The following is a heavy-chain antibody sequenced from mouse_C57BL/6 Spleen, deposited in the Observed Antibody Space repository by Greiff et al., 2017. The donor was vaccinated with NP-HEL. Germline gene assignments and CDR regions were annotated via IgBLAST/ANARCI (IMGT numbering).Heavy chain of an antibody. CDR2: IYPGSGST. Sequence: QVHVKQPGAELVKPGASVKMSCKASGYTFTSYWITWVKQRPGQGLEWIGDIYPGSGSTNYNEKFKSKATLTVDTSSSTAYMQLSSLTSEDSAVYYCAREGYYYGSSYDAMDYWGQGTSVTVSS. CDR1: GYTFTSYW. V-gene: IGHV1-55*01. D-gene: IGHD1-1*01. J-gene: IGHJ4*01. CDR3: AREGYYYGSSYDAMDY.